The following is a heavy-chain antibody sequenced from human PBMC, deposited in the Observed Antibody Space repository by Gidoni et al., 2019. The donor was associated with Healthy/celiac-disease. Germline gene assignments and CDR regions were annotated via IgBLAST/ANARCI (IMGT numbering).Heavy chain of an antibody. CDR3: ARLAPLAGYYFDY. D-gene: IGHD3-3*02. CDR1: VGSISSRSYY. Sequence: LQLQESGPGLVKPSETLSLTCTVSVGSISSRSYYWGWIRQPPGKGLEWIGSIYYSGSTYYNPSLKSRVTISVDTSKNQFSLKLSSVTAADTAVYYCARLAPLAGYYFDYWGQGTLVTVSS. CDR2: IYYSGST. J-gene: IGHJ4*02. V-gene: IGHV4-39*01.